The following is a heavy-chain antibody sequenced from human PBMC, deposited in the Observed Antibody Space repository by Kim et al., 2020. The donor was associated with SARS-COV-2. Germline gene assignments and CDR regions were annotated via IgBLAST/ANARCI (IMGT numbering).Heavy chain of an antibody. CDR3: AREPRGYSSSPPRWFDP. Sequence: SETLSLTCAVYGGSFSGYYWSWIRQPPGKGLEWIGEINHSGSTNYNPSIKSRVTISVDTSKNQFSLKLSSVTAADTAVYYCAREPRGYSSSPPRWFDPWGQGTLVTVSS. V-gene: IGHV4-34*01. CDR2: INHSGST. CDR1: GGSFSGYY. J-gene: IGHJ5*02. D-gene: IGHD6-13*01.